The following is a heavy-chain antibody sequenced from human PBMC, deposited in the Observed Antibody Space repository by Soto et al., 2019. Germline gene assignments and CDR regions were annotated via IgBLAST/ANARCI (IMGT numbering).Heavy chain of an antibody. CDR2: IYYSGST. D-gene: IGHD3-3*01. CDR3: ATLRRGDYDFWSGYHLYGMDV. V-gene: IGHV4-30-4*01. J-gene: IGHJ6*02. CDR1: GGSISSGDYY. Sequence: TLSLTCTVSGGSISSGDYYWSWIRQPPGKGLEWIGYIYYSGSTYYNPSLKSRVTISVDTSKNQFSLKLSSVTAADTAVYYCATLRRGDYDFWSGYHLYGMDVWPRDHGHRLL.